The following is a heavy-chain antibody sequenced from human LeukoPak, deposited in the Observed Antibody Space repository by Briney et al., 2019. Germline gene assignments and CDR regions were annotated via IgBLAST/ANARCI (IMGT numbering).Heavy chain of an antibody. CDR3: ARDPGGWFGEMNWFDP. CDR1: GGSMNDYY. D-gene: IGHD3-10*01. Sequence: PSETLSLTCTVSGGSMNDYYWSWIRQPPGKGLEWIGYIYYSGSTNYNPSLKSRVTISVDTSKNQFSLKLSSVTAADTAVYYCARDPGGWFGEMNWFDPWGQGILVTVSS. J-gene: IGHJ5*02. CDR2: IYYSGST. V-gene: IGHV4-59*01.